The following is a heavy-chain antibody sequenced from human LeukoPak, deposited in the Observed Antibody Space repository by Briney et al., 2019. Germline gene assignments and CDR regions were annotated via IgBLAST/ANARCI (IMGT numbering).Heavy chain of an antibody. CDR2: ISCDGSIK. D-gene: IGHD3-10*01. Sequence: GGSLRLSCAASGFTFSSYGMHWVRQAPGKGLEWVAVISCDGSIKYYAGSVKGRFTISRDNSKNTLYLQMDSLRAEDTAVYYCAKALITMVRGVIIPYVSYYYGMDVWGQGTTVTVSS. V-gene: IGHV3-30*18. J-gene: IGHJ6*02. CDR1: GFTFSSYG. CDR3: AKALITMVRGVIIPYVSYYYGMDV.